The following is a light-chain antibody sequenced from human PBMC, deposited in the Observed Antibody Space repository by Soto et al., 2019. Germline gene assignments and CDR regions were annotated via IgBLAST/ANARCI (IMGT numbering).Light chain of an antibody. Sequence: QSALTQPASVSGSPGQSITISCTAITSDFGGYNYVSWYQHLPGKAPKLVIFEVSNRPSGVPTRFSGSKSGNTASLTISGLQAEDEADYSCCSYAGSYTVLFGGGTQLTVL. CDR1: TSDFGGYNY. CDR3: CSYAGSYTVL. J-gene: IGLJ3*02. V-gene: IGLV2-14*01. CDR2: EVS.